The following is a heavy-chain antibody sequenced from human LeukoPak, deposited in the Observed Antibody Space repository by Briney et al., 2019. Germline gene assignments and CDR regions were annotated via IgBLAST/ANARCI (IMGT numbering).Heavy chain of an antibody. CDR3: ARGGCGRDSSSHYFDY. Sequence: GGSLRLSCAASGFTFSRYSMNWVRQAPGKGLEWLSYISGSSSTIYYADSVKGRFTISRDDAQNSLYLQINSLRAEDTAIYYCARGGCGRDSSSHYFDYWGQGTLVTVSS. D-gene: IGHD2-21*02. CDR1: GFTFSRYS. CDR2: ISGSSSTI. V-gene: IGHV3-48*01. J-gene: IGHJ4*02.